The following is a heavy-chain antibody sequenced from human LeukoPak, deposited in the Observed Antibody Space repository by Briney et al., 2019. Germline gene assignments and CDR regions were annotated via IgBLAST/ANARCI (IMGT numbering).Heavy chain of an antibody. Sequence: QPGGSLRLSCAASGFTFSSYGMHWVRQAPGKGLEWVAFIRYDGSNKYYADSVKGRFTISRDNSKNTLYLQMNSLRAEDTAVYYCANSDFWSAFPYYFDYWGQGTLVTVSS. J-gene: IGHJ4*02. V-gene: IGHV3-30*02. CDR1: GFTFSSYG. CDR2: IRYDGSNK. D-gene: IGHD3-3*01. CDR3: ANSDFWSAFPYYFDY.